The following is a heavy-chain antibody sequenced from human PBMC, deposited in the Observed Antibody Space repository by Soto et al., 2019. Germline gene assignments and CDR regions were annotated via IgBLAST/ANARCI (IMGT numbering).Heavy chain of an antibody. CDR3: ARDRGRDSYGFGGPFDY. V-gene: IGHV4-31*03. CDR2: IYYSGFT. D-gene: IGHD5-18*01. CDR1: GGSITTADYY. J-gene: IGHJ4*02. Sequence: QLQLQESGPRLVKPSQTLSLTCTVSGGSITTADYYWSWVRQHPGKDLEWIGYIYYSGFTYYNPSLKRRISISADTAKNLLSLRLSSVTAADTAVYYCARDRGRDSYGFGGPFDYWGQGILVTVSS.